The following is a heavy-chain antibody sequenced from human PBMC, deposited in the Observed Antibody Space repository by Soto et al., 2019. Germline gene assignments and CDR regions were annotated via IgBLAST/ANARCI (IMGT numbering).Heavy chain of an antibody. D-gene: IGHD3-9*01. V-gene: IGHV1-8*01. J-gene: IGHJ4*02. Sequence: ASVKVSCKASGYSFTSYDFNWVRQAAGQGLEWMGWMNPSSGNTGYSQKFQGRVTMTRDISTSTAYMDLASLTSEDTAVYYCAKAYDILTGSDTPFDYWGQGTLVTVSS. CDR3: AKAYDILTGSDTPFDY. CDR1: GYSFTSYD. CDR2: MNPSSGNT.